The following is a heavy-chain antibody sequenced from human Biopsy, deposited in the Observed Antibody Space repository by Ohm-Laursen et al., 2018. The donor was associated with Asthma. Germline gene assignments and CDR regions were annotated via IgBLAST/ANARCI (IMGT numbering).Heavy chain of an antibody. D-gene: IGHD2-21*01. Sequence: SDTLSLTCTVSGGSIISSSWWSWVRQTPGKGLEWIGEIYHSGPTNYNPSLKSRLTISVDKSKNQFSLKLSSVTAADTAVYYCARGRSGDWLYYFDYWGQGALVTVSS. V-gene: IGHV4-4*02. CDR2: IYHSGPT. CDR1: GGSIISSSW. J-gene: IGHJ4*02. CDR3: ARGRSGDWLYYFDY.